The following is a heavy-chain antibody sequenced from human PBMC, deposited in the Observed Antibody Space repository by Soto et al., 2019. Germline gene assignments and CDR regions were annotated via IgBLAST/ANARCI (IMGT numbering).Heavy chain of an antibody. V-gene: IGHV3-30*18. CDR3: AKDETMVRGVIPYYYYGMDV. CDR1: GFTFSSYG. D-gene: IGHD3-10*01. CDR2: ISYDGSNK. J-gene: IGHJ6*02. Sequence: GGSLRLSCAASGFTFSSYGMHWVRQAPGKGLEWVAVISYDGSNKYYADSVKGRFTISRDNSKNTLYLQMNSLRAEDTAVYYCAKDETMVRGVIPYYYYGMDVWGQGTTVTVS.